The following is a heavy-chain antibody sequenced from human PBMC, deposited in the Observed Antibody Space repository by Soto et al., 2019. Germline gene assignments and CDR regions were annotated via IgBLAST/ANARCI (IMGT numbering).Heavy chain of an antibody. V-gene: IGHV6-1*01. CDR1: GDSVSSNSAA. J-gene: IGHJ6*02. CDR2: TYYRSKWYN. Sequence: SQTLSLTCAISGDSVSSNSAAWNWIRQSPSRGLEWLGRTYYRSKWYNDYAVSVKSRITINPDTSKNQFSLQLNSVTPEDTAVYYCARDHDYYGSGSYPYYYYGMDVWGQGTTVTVSS. CDR3: ARDHDYYGSGSYPYYYYGMDV. D-gene: IGHD3-10*01.